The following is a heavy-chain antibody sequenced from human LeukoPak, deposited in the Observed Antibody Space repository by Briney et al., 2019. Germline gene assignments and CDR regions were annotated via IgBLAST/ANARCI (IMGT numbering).Heavy chain of an antibody. CDR2: IYTTGRT. Sequence: SETLSLTCTVSGGSISSGNSHYWNWIRQPAGKGLEWIGRIYTTGRTMYNPSLKSRLTISIGTSKNQFFLKLTSVTAADTAVYYCARDYFDSSLYLGFWGQGTLVTVSS. V-gene: IGHV4-61*02. CDR1: GGSISSGNSHY. CDR3: ARDYFDSSLYLGF. J-gene: IGHJ4*02. D-gene: IGHD3-22*01.